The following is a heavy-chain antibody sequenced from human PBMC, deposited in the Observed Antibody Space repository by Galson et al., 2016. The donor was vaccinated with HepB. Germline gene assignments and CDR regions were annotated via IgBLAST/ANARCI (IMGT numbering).Heavy chain of an antibody. J-gene: IGHJ4*02. CDR3: AGDWTQRGYLVY. Sequence: SLRLSCAASGFTFRSYAMSWVRQAPGKGLEWVSSISGSGGSTYHADSVKGRFTISRDNSRNTLYLQMNSLRDEDTAVYYCAGDWTQRGYLVYWGQGTLVTVSS. V-gene: IGHV3-23*01. CDR2: ISGSGGST. CDR1: GFTFRSYA. D-gene: IGHD3/OR15-3a*01.